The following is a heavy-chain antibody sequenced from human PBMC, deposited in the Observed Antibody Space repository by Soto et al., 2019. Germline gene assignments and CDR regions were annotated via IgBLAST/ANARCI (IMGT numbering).Heavy chain of an antibody. J-gene: IGHJ6*02. D-gene: IGHD3-3*01. Sequence: AVKVSCKASGFTFTSSAVQWVRQARGQRLEWIGWIVVGSGNTNYAQKFQERVTITRDMSTSTAYMELSSLRSEDTAVYYCAAGLGPKYYDFWSGYPDYYYYGMDVWGQGTTVTVSS. CDR2: IVVGSGNT. CDR3: AAGLGPKYYDFWSGYPDYYYYGMDV. V-gene: IGHV1-58*01. CDR1: GFTFTSSA.